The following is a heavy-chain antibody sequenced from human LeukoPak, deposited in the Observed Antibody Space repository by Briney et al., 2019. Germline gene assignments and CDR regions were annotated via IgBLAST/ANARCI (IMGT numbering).Heavy chain of an antibody. CDR2: INPNSGGT. CDR3: ARGRETIFWSGYYTDDAFDI. V-gene: IGHV1-2*02. J-gene: IGHJ3*02. Sequence: ASVKVSCKASGYTFTGYYMHWVRQAPGQGLEWMGWINPNSGGTNYAQKFQGRVTMTRDTSISTAYMELSRLRSDDTAVYYCARGRETIFWSGYYTDDAFDIWGQGTMVTVSS. D-gene: IGHD3-3*01. CDR1: GYTFTGYY.